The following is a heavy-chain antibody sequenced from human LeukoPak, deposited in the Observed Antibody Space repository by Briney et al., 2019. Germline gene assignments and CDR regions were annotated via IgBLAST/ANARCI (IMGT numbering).Heavy chain of an antibody. CDR2: IYIDDST. D-gene: IGHD3-10*01. CDR3: AKDIGGEFGSSFDY. J-gene: IGHJ4*02. CDR1: GFTVSTSY. Sequence: GGSLRLSCAASGFTVSTSYMSWVRQAPGKGLEWVSVIYIDDSTYYADSVKGRFTISRDNAKNSLYLQMNSLRAEDMALYYCAKDIGGEFGSSFDYWGQGTLVTVSS. V-gene: IGHV3-53*05.